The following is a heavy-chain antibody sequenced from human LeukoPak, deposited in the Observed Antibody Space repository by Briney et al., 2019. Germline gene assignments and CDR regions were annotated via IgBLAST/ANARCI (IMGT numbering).Heavy chain of an antibody. J-gene: IGHJ4*02. CDR3: ATDLKKGDSGCFDY. V-gene: IGHV7-4-1*02. CDR1: GYTFTSSA. CDR2: INTNTGNP. Sequence: GASVTVSCKASGYTFTSSALNWVRQAPGQGLEWMGWINTNTGNPTYAQGFTGRFVFSLDTSVSTAYLQISSLKAEDTAVYYCATDLKKGDSGCFDYWGQGTLVTVSS. D-gene: IGHD6-19*01.